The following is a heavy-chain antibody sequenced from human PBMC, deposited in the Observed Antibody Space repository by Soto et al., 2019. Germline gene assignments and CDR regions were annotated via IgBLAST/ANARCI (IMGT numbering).Heavy chain of an antibody. CDR3: ARHWASGRYFDL. CDR2: IYYSGTT. CDR1: GDSMFGYY. J-gene: IGHJ2*01. D-gene: IGHD3-10*01. V-gene: IGHV4-59*08. Sequence: QVQLQESGPGLVKPSETLSLTCTVSGDSMFGYYWSWIRQPPGKGLEWIGYIYYSGTTNYNPSLKSRVTLSVDTSKNQFSLKLSSVTAADTAVYYCARHWASGRYFDLWGRGTLVTVSS.